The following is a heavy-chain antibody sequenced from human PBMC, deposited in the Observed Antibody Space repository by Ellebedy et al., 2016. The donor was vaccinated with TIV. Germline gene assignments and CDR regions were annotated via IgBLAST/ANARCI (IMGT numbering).Heavy chain of an antibody. J-gene: IGHJ5*02. Sequence: ASVKVSCKASGYTFSTQGISWVQQAPGQGLEWMGWVSPYNGYAGYAQRFRDRVTMTADTSTSTAYMELNSLRSDDTAVYYCAREVYGDSLNWFDPWGQGTLVTVSS. CDR2: VSPYNGYA. CDR1: GYTFSTQG. CDR3: AREVYGDSLNWFDP. V-gene: IGHV1-18*01. D-gene: IGHD4-17*01.